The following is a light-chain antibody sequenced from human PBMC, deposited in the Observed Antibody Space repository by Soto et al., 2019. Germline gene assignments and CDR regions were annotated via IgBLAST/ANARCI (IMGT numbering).Light chain of an antibody. Sequence: DSQMSQSPPTLSASVGDRVTITCRASQPISSWLAWYHQKPGKAPKLLIYDASNLESGVPSRFSGSGSGTEFTLTISSLQPEDFGIYYCQQYENYWTFGQGTKVDI. CDR3: QQYENYWT. V-gene: IGKV1-5*01. CDR1: QPISSW. CDR2: DAS. J-gene: IGKJ1*01.